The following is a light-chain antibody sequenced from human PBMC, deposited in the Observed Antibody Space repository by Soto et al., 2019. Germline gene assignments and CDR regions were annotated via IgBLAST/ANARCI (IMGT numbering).Light chain of an antibody. CDR1: QSISSW. J-gene: IGKJ1*01. V-gene: IGKV1-5*01. Sequence: DIQMTQSPSTLSASVGDRVTITCRASQSISSWLAWYQQKPGKAPKLLIYDVSSLESGVPSRFSGSGSGTEFTLPISSLQPDDFGTYYCQQYDTYWTFGQGTKVEIK. CDR3: QQYDTYWT. CDR2: DVS.